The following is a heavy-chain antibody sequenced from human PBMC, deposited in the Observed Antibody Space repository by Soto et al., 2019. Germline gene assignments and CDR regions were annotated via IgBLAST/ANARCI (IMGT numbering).Heavy chain of an antibody. CDR3: AHSGNCSSTSCYGAWFDP. CDR1: GFSLSTSGVG. V-gene: IGHV2-5*02. D-gene: IGHD2-2*01. J-gene: IGHJ5*02. CDR2: IYWDDDK. Sequence: QITLKESGPTLVKPTQTLTLTCTFSGFSLSTSGVGVGWIRQPPGKALEWLALIYWDDDKRYSPSLKSRLTITKDTSKNQVVLTMTNMDPVDTATYYCAHSGNCSSTSCYGAWFDPWGQGTLVTVSS.